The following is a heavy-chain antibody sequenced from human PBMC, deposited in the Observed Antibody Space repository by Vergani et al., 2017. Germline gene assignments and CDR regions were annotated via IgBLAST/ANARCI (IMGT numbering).Heavy chain of an antibody. Sequence: QVQLQESGPGLVKPSETLSLTCTVSGGSISSSSYYWGWIRQPPGKGLEWIGSIYYSGSTYYNPSLKSRVTISVDTSKNQFSLKLSSVTAADTAVYYCASVSSPQLPYYYYYMDVWGKGTTVTVSS. CDR3: ASVSSPQLPYYYYYMDV. J-gene: IGHJ6*03. CDR1: GGSISSSSYY. CDR2: IYYSGST. D-gene: IGHD1-26*01. V-gene: IGHV4-39*07.